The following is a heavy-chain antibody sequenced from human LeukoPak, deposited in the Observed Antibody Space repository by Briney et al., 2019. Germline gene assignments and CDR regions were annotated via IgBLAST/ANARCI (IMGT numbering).Heavy chain of an antibody. Sequence: ASVKVSCKVSGYTLTELSMHWVRQAPGKGLEWMGGFDPEDGETIYAQKFQGRVTMTEDTSTDTAYMELSSLRSEDTAVYYCATDVAIFGVVNLFDYWGQGTLVTVSS. CDR3: ATDVAIFGVVNLFDY. D-gene: IGHD3-3*01. CDR2: FDPEDGET. J-gene: IGHJ4*02. CDR1: GYTLTELS. V-gene: IGHV1-24*01.